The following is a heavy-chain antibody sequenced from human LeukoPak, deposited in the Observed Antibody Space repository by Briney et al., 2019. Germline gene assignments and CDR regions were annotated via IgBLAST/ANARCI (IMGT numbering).Heavy chain of an antibody. Sequence: GASVKVSCKASGYTFTSYDINWVRQATGQGLEWMGWMNPNSGNTGYAQKFQGRVTMTRNTSISTAYMELSSLRSEDTAVYYCASGGIAAAFQNWFDPWGQGTLVTVSS. CDR1: GYTFTSYD. J-gene: IGHJ5*02. CDR2: MNPNSGNT. V-gene: IGHV1-8*01. D-gene: IGHD6-13*01. CDR3: ASGGIAAAFQNWFDP.